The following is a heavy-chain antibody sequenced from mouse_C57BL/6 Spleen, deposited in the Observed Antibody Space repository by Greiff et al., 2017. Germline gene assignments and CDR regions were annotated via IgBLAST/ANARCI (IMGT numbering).Heavy chain of an antibody. V-gene: IGHV1-80*01. CDR1: GYAFSSYW. J-gene: IGHJ4*01. D-gene: IGHD2-3*01. CDR2: IYPGDGDT. CDR3: ARDLYDGAMDY. Sequence: VKLQESGAELVKPGASVKISCKASGYAFSSYWMNWVKQRPGKGLEWIGQIYPGDGDTNYNGKFKGKATLTADKSSSTAYMQLSSLTSEDSAVYFCARDLYDGAMDYWGQGTSVTVSS.